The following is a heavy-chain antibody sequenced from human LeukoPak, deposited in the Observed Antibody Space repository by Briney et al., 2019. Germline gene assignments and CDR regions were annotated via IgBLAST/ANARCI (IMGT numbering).Heavy chain of an antibody. CDR2: ISGSGDST. CDR3: ARDGVKIAVAGTFDY. Sequence: GGSLRLSCAASGFTFSRFAMSWVRQAPGKGLEWVSGISGSGDSTYYADSVKGRFTISRDNSKNTLYLQMNSLRAEDTAVYYCARDGVKIAVAGTFDYWGQGTLVTVSS. J-gene: IGHJ4*02. D-gene: IGHD6-19*01. CDR1: GFTFSRFA. V-gene: IGHV3-23*01.